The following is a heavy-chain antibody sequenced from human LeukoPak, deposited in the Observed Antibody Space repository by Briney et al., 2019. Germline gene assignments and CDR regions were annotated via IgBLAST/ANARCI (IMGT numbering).Heavy chain of an antibody. V-gene: IGHV3-21*01. CDR3: ARDQTVTSPNAFDI. Sequence: GGSLRLSCAVSGFTFSSYSMNWVRQAPGKGLEWVSSISSSSTYIYYADSVKGRFTISRDNAKNSLYLQMNSLRAEDTAVYYCARDQTVTSPNAFDIWGPGTMVTVSS. CDR1: GFTFSSYS. CDR2: ISSSSTYI. D-gene: IGHD4-11*01. J-gene: IGHJ3*02.